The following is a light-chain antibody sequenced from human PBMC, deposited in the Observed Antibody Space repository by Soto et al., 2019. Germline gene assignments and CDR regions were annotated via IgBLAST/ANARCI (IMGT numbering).Light chain of an antibody. V-gene: IGLV2-23*03. CDR1: SSDVGSYNL. CDR2: EGS. J-gene: IGLJ2*01. CDR3: CSYAGSGTFSVV. Sequence: QSALTQPASVSGSPGQSITISCTGTSSDVGSYNLVSWYQQHPGKAPKLMIYEGSKRPSGVSNRFSGSKSGNTASLTISGLQAEDEADYYCCSYAGSGTFSVVFGGGTKVTVL.